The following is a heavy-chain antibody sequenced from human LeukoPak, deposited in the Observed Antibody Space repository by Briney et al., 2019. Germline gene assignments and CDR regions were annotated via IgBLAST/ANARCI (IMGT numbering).Heavy chain of an antibody. V-gene: IGHV4-59*01. CDR2: IYYSGST. D-gene: IGHD5-24*01. CDR3: ARGAEMATMGSIGWFDP. J-gene: IGHJ5*02. CDR1: GGSISSYY. Sequence: SETLSLTCTVSGGSISSYYWSWIRQPPGKGLEWIGYIYYSGSTNYNPSLKSRVTISVDTSKNQFSLKLSSVTAADTAVYYCARGAEMATMGSIGWFDPWGQGTLVAVSS.